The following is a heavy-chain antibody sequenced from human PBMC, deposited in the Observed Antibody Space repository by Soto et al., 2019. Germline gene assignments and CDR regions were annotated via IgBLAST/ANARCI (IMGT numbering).Heavy chain of an antibody. CDR2: MNPPSATT. J-gene: IGHJ4*02. CDR3: TTHPRISAFDY. V-gene: IGHV1-8*01. Sequence: ASVKVSCKASGYTFTSYDIICVRRATGHGFEWMRLMNPPSATTGYAQKFQGRVTMTRDTSITTAYMELSRLRSYVTVLYFCTTHPRISAFDYWPLGPLLPVSS. D-gene: IGHD6-6*01. CDR1: GYTFTSYD.